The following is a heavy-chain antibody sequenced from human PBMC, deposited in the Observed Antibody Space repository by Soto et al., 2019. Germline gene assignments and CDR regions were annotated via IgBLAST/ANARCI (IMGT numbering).Heavy chain of an antibody. Sequence: QVQLVESGGGVVQPGRSLRLSCAASGFTFSSYSMHWVRQAPGKGLEWVAVIWYDGSNKYYADSVKGRFTISRDNSKNTLYLQMNSLRAEDTAVYYCARRWGYDAFDIWGQGTMVTVSS. CDR1: GFTFSSYS. D-gene: IGHD3-16*01. CDR2: IWYDGSNK. CDR3: ARRWGYDAFDI. V-gene: IGHV3-33*01. J-gene: IGHJ3*02.